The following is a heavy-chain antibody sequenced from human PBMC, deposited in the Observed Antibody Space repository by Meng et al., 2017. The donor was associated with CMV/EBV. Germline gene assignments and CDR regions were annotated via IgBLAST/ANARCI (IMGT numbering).Heavy chain of an antibody. V-gene: IGHV4-59*01. J-gene: IGHJ6*02. CDR1: GGSISSYY. D-gene: IGHD6-13*01. CDR2: IYYSGST. Sequence: SETLSLTCTVSGGSISSYYWSWIRQPPGKGLEWIGYIYYSGSTNYNPSLKSRVTISVDTSTNQFSLKLSSVTAADTAVYYCARLIAAAGLYYYYGMDVWGQGTTVTVSS. CDR3: ARLIAAAGLYYYYGMDV.